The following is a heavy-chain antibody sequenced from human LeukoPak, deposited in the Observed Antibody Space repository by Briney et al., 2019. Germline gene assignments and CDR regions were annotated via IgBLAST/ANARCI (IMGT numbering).Heavy chain of an antibody. CDR1: GFTFSSYS. CDR2: ISSSSSSI. D-gene: IGHD2-2*02. CDR3: ARGYCSSTSCYTHDH. J-gene: IGHJ4*02. V-gene: IGHV3-21*01. Sequence: GGTLRLSCAASGFTFSSYSMNWVRQPPGKGLEWVSAISSSSSSIYYADSVRGRFTRSGANTNNSLYMQMNRLRAEATVVYYCARGYCSSTSCYTHDHWGQGTLVTVSS.